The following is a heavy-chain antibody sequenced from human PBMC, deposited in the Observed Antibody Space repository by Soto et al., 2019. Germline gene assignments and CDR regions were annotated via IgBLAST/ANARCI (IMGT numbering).Heavy chain of an antibody. V-gene: IGHV3-23*01. Sequence: VGSLRLSCAASAFTFRNYALNWVRQAPGKGLEWVSTISSSGGSTYYADSVKGRFTVSRDNSKNTLYLQINSLRAEDTAVYYCARDPSTGFADCWGQGTLVTV. CDR1: AFTFRNYA. D-gene: IGHD3-9*01. CDR3: ARDPSTGFADC. J-gene: IGHJ4*02. CDR2: ISSSGGST.